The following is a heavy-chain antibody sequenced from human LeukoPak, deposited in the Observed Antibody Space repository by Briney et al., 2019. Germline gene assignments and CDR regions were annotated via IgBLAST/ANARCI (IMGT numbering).Heavy chain of an antibody. CDR3: ARAWNGDYGRFDP. CDR1: GFTFSSYW. V-gene: IGHV3-74*01. J-gene: IGHJ5*02. CDR2: INSDGSST. D-gene: IGHD4-17*01. Sequence: HPGGSLRLSCAASGFTFSSYWMYWVRQVPGKGLVWVSRINSDGSSTSYADSVKGRFTISRDNAKNTPYLQMNSLRAEDTAVYYCARAWNGDYGRFDPWGQGTLVTVPS.